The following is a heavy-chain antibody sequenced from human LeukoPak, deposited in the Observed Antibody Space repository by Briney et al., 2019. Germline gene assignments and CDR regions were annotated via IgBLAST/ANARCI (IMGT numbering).Heavy chain of an antibody. CDR2: IYYSGST. CDR3: ARVDDTSGYFYKFDY. J-gene: IGHJ4*02. V-gene: IGHV4-59*11. CDR1: GGSISSHY. Sequence: SETLSLTCTVSGGSISSHYWSWIRQPPGKGLEWIGYIYYSGSTNYNPSLKSRVTISVDTSKNQFSLKLTSVTAADTAVYYCARVDDTSGYFYKFDYWGQGTLVTVSS. D-gene: IGHD3-22*01.